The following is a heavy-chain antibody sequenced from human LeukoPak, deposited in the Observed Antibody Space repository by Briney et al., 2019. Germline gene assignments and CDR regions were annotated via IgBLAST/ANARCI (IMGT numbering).Heavy chain of an antibody. V-gene: IGHV3-23*01. Sequence: GGSLRLSCAASGFTFSSYAMSWVRQAPGKGLEWVSAISGSGGSTYYADSVKGRFTISRDNSKNTLYLQMNSPRAEDTAVYYCAKDLTLSPTYYDILTGYYANYYYYGMDVWGQGTTVTVSS. CDR3: AKDLTLSPTYYDILTGYYANYYYYGMDV. J-gene: IGHJ6*02. CDR1: GFTFSSYA. D-gene: IGHD3-9*01. CDR2: ISGSGGST.